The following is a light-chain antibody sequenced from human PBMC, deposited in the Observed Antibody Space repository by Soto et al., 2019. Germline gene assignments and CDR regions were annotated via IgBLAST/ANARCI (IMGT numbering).Light chain of an antibody. Sequence: QSVLTQPPSVSGAPGQRVTISCTGTSSNIGAGHGVNWYQQLPGTVPKLLIHGNNNRPSGVPDRFSGSKSGTSASLVITGLQAEDEADYYCQSYDSSLSGSYVFGTGTKVTVL. CDR3: QSYDSSLSGSYV. CDR1: SSNIGAGHG. CDR2: GNN. J-gene: IGLJ1*01. V-gene: IGLV1-40*01.